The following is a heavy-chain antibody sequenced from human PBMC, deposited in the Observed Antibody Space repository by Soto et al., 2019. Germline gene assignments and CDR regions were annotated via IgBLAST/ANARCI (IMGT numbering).Heavy chain of an antibody. V-gene: IGHV1-18*01. J-gene: IGHJ4*02. D-gene: IGHD5-12*01. CDR1: GYTFTSYG. CDR2: ISAYNGNT. Sequence: QVQLVQSGAEVKKPGASVKVSCKASGYTFTSYGISWVRQAPGQGLEWMGWISAYNGNTNYAQKLQGRVTMTTDTSTSTAYMELRSLRSGDTAVYYCARQEGPRGYSGHGPLDYWGQGTLVTVSS. CDR3: ARQEGPRGYSGHGPLDY.